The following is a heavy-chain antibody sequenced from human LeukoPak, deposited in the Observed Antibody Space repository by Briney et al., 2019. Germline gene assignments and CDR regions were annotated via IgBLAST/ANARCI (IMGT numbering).Heavy chain of an antibody. V-gene: IGHV6-1*01. CDR2: TYYRSKWYN. CDR1: GDSVSSNSAA. J-gene: IGHJ6*04. D-gene: IGHD2-2*01. CDR3: AKCKVPAATYYYYYYGMDV. Sequence: SQTLSLTCAISGDSVSSNSAAWNWIRQSPSRGPEWLGRTYYRSKWYNDYAVSVKSRITINPDTSKNQFSLQLNSVTPEDTAVYYCAKCKVPAATYYYYYYGMDVWGKGTTVTVSS.